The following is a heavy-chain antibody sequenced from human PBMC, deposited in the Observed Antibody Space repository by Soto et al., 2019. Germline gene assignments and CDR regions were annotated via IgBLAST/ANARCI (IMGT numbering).Heavy chain of an antibody. Sequence: ASVKVSCKASGYTFTGYYMHWVRQAPGQVLEWMGWINPNRGGRYYARKFQGRVTMPRDTSISTDYMELRRLRSDEKAVYYCASFTPRDSSSWSTPDYYGMDVWGQGTTVTVSS. J-gene: IGHJ6*02. CDR3: ASFTPRDSSSWSTPDYYGMDV. D-gene: IGHD6-13*01. CDR2: INPNRGGR. CDR1: GYTFTGYY. V-gene: IGHV1-2*02.